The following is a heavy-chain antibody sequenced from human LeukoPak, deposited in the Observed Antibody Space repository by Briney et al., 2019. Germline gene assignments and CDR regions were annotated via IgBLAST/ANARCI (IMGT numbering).Heavy chain of an antibody. V-gene: IGHV1-2*06. CDR3: ARGFSSSSPQRYFQH. J-gene: IGHJ1*01. D-gene: IGHD6-6*01. Sequence: ASVKVSCKASGYTFTGYYMHWVRQAPGQGLEWMGRINPNSGDTNYAPKFQGRVTMTRDTSISPAHLELSRLRSYDTAVYYCARGFSSSSPQRYFQHWGQGTLVTVSS. CDR1: GYTFTGYY. CDR2: INPNSGDT.